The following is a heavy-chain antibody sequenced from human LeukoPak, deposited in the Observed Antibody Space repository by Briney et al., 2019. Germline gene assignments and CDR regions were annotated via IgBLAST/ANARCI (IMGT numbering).Heavy chain of an antibody. CDR1: GYSISSGYY. J-gene: IGHJ4*02. D-gene: IGHD5-18*01. V-gene: IGHV4-61*02. CDR2: IYTSGST. Sequence: SETLSLTCTVSGYSISSGYYWSWIRQPAGKGLEWIGRIYTSGSTNYNPSLESRVTISVDTSKNQFSLKLSSVTAADTAVYYCARQGEYSYGFDYWGQGTLVTVSS. CDR3: ARQGEYSYGFDY.